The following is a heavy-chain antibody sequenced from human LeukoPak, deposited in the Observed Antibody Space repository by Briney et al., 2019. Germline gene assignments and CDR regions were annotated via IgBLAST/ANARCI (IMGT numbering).Heavy chain of an antibody. CDR2: IKQDGSEK. J-gene: IGHJ4*02. Sequence: GSLRLSCAASGFTFSSYWMSWVRQAPGKGLEWVANIKQDGSEKYYVDSVKGRFTISRDNAKNSLYLQMNSLRAEDTAVYYCARDVPPPGAYYDFWSGASRQGYFDYWGQGTLVTVSS. CDR3: ARDVPPPGAYYDFWSGASRQGYFDY. CDR1: GFTFSSYW. V-gene: IGHV3-7*01. D-gene: IGHD3-3*01.